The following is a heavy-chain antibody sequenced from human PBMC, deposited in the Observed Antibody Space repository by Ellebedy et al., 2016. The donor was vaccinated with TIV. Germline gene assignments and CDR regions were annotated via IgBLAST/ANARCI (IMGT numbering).Heavy chain of an antibody. D-gene: IGHD2-15*01. CDR1: GGSISSYY. Sequence: GSLRLXXTVSGGSISSYYWSWIRQPPGKGLEWIGYIYYSGSTNYNPSLKSRVTISVDTSKNQFSLKLSSVTAADTAVYYCARAYCSGGSCYDYWGQGTLVTVSS. V-gene: IGHV4-59*01. J-gene: IGHJ4*02. CDR3: ARAYCSGGSCYDY. CDR2: IYYSGST.